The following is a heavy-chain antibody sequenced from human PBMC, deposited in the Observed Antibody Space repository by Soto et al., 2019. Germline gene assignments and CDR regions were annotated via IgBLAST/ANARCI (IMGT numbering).Heavy chain of an antibody. Sequence: EVQLLESGGGLVQPGGSLRLSCAASGFTFSSYAMSWVRQAPGKGLEWVSAISGSGGSTYYADSVKGRFTISRDNSKNTLYLQMNSVRAEDTSVYYCAKGITRIRGVIIGLDYWGQGTLVTVSS. D-gene: IGHD3-10*01. J-gene: IGHJ4*02. CDR2: ISGSGGST. V-gene: IGHV3-23*01. CDR3: AKGITRIRGVIIGLDY. CDR1: GFTFSSYA.